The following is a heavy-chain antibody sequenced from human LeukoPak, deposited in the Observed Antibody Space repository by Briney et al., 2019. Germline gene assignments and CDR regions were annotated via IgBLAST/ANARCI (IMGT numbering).Heavy chain of an antibody. CDR3: ARARGYSYGPFDY. CDR1: GGSISSYY. V-gene: IGHV4-59*01. Sequence: SETLSLTCTVSGGSISSYYWSWIRQPPGKGLEWIGYIYYSGSTNYNPSLKSRVTISVDTSKNQFSLKLSSVTAADTAVYYCARARGYSYGPFDYWGQGTLVTVSS. CDR2: IYYSGST. J-gene: IGHJ4*02. D-gene: IGHD5-18*01.